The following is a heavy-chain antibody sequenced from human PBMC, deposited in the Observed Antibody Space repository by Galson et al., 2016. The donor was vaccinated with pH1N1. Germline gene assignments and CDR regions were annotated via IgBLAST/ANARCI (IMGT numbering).Heavy chain of an antibody. D-gene: IGHD2-15*01. V-gene: IGHV3-30*18. J-gene: IGHJ5*02. CDR1: GFTFSSFG. CDR2: ISYDGRNE. CDR3: AKATEFCRGGSCYANWFDP. Sequence: SLRLSCAASGFTFSSFGMHWVRQAPDKGLEWVAVISYDGRNEYYADSVKGRFALSRDNSKNTMYMQMNSLRPEDTAMYYCAKATEFCRGGSCYANWFDPWGQGTLVTVSS.